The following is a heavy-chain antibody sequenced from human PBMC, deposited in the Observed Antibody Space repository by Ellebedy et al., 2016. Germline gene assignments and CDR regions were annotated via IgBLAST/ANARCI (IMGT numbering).Heavy chain of an antibody. CDR3: VRGNRKFSFDP. J-gene: IGHJ5*02. D-gene: IGHD2/OR15-2a*01. V-gene: IGHV5-51*01. CDR2: VFPSDSDT. CDR1: GYSFTTYW. Sequence: ASVKVSCKASGYSFTTYWIAWVRQMPGKDLEWMAIVFPSDSDTIYSPSFEGQVIISADKSTNTAYLQWISLKASDTAMYYCVRGNRKFSFDPWGQGTLVSVSS.